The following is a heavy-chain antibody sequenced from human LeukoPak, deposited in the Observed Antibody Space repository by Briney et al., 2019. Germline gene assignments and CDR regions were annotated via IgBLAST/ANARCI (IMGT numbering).Heavy chain of an antibody. D-gene: IGHD3-10*01. Sequence: GGSLRLSCAASGFTFSSYAMHWVRQAPGKGLEWVAVISYDGSNKYYADSVKGRFTISRDNSKNTLYLQMNSLRAEDTAVYYCVHGWASYGSGSSEFFDYWGQGSLVTVSS. J-gene: IGHJ4*02. CDR3: VHGWASYGSGSSEFFDY. CDR2: ISYDGSNK. V-gene: IGHV3-30-3*01. CDR1: GFTFSSYA.